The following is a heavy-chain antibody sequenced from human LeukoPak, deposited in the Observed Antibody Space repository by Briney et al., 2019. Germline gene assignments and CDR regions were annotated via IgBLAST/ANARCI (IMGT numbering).Heavy chain of an antibody. D-gene: IGHD2-8*02. CDR2: IYYSGST. CDR3: ARAEGAGRGVFDY. Sequence: SQTLSLTCTVSGGSIGSGGYYWSWIRQHPGKGLEWIGYIYYSGSTYYNPSLKSRVTISVDTSKNQFSLKLSSVTAADTAVYYCARAEGAGRGVFDYWGQGTLVTVSS. V-gene: IGHV4-31*03. J-gene: IGHJ4*02. CDR1: GGSIGSGGYY.